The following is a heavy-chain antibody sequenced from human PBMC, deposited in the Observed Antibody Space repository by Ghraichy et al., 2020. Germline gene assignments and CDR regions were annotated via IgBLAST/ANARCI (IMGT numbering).Heavy chain of an antibody. CDR3: VKGVLWYGEVPLDAFDI. Sequence: GESLNISCAASGFIFSSYATSWVRQAPGKGLEWVSAISGSGGRKYYADSVKGRFTISRDNSKNTLYLQMNSLGAEDRAVYYCVKGVLWYGEVPLDAFDIWGQGTMVTVSS. CDR1: GFIFSSYA. J-gene: IGHJ3*02. V-gene: IGHV3-23*01. CDR2: ISGSGGRK. D-gene: IGHD3-10*01.